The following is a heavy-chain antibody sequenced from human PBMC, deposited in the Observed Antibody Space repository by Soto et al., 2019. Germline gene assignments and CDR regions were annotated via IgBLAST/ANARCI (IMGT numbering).Heavy chain of an antibody. D-gene: IGHD5-12*01. CDR1: GFSLTTSAVA. CDR3: VRRYDPSYFDY. J-gene: IGHJ4*02. Sequence: QITLQESGPTLVKPTQTLTLTCTFSGFSLTTSAVAVGWIRQPPGKALEWLAIVYGNNDKYYSPSLRSRLTITKDTSKNQVVLTLTNMDPVDTATYSCVRRYDPSYFDYWGQGTLVTVSS. CDR2: VYGNNDK. V-gene: IGHV2-5*01.